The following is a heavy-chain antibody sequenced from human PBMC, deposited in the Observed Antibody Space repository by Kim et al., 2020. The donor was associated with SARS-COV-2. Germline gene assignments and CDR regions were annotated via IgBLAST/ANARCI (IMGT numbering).Heavy chain of an antibody. V-gene: IGHV4-34*01. Sequence: SETLSLTCAVYGGSFSGYYWSWIRQPPGKGLEWIGEINHSGSTNYNPSLKSRVTISVDTSKNQFSLKLSSVTAADTAVYYCASGDFSGGPPPWWGQGTLVTVSS. D-gene: IGHD1-26*01. CDR2: INHSGST. CDR1: GGSFSGYY. J-gene: IGHJ4*02. CDR3: ASGDFSGGPPPW.